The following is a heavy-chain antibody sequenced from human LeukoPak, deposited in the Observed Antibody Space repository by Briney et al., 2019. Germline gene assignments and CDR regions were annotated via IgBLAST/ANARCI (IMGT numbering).Heavy chain of an antibody. D-gene: IGHD6-19*01. V-gene: IGHV3-9*01. J-gene: IGHJ4*02. Sequence: GGSLRLSCAASGFTFDDYAMHWVRQAPGKGLEWVSGISRNSGSIGYAYSVRGRFTISRDNAKNTLYLQMNSLRAEDTAVYYCAKDRTKVEQWLEFDYWGQGTLVTASS. CDR3: AKDRTKVEQWLEFDY. CDR1: GFTFDDYA. CDR2: ISRNSGSI.